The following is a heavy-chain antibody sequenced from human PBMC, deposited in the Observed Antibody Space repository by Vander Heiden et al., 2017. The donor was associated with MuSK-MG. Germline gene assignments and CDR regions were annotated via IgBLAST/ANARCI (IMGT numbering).Heavy chain of an antibody. Sequence: EVKKPGASVKVSCKASGYTFTGYYMHWVRQAPGQGLEWMGRINPNSGGTNYAQKLQGRVTMTRDTSISTAYMERSRMRSDETAVYYCARDLRCWEFPADYFQHWGQGTMVTVSS. CDR3: ARDLRCWEFPADYFQH. V-gene: IGHV1-2*06. J-gene: IGHJ1*01. CDR1: GYTFTGYY. D-gene: IGHD3-3*01. CDR2: INPNSGGT.